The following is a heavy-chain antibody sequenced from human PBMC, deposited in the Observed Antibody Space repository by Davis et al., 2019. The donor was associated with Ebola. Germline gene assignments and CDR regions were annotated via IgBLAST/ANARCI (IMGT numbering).Heavy chain of an antibody. J-gene: IGHJ4*02. CDR1: GFTFSSYG. D-gene: IGHD5-24*01. CDR2: ISYDGSNK. CDR3: ASGGYNLGNY. Sequence: GGSLRLSCAASGFTFSSYGMHWVRQAPGKGLEWVAVISYDGSNKYYADSVKGRFTISRDNSKNTLYLQMNSLRAEDTAVYYCASGGYNLGNYWGQGTLVTVSS. V-gene: IGHV3-30*03.